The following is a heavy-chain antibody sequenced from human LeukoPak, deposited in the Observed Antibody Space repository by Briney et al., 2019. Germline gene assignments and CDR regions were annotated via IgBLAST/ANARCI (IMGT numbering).Heavy chain of an antibody. D-gene: IGHD2-15*01. V-gene: IGHV4-39*07. Sequence: SETLSLTCTVSGGSISSSSYYWGWIRHPPGKGLEWIGNIYYSGSTYYNPSLKTRVTISVDTSKNQFSLKLSSVTAADTAVYYCATRVSGVVVAPYWYFDLWGRGTLVTVSS. CDR2: IYYSGST. J-gene: IGHJ2*01. CDR3: ATRVSGVVVAPYWYFDL. CDR1: GGSISSSSYY.